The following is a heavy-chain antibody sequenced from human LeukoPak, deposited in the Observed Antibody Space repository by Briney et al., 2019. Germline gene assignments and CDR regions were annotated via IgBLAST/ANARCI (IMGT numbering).Heavy chain of an antibody. Sequence: SGPTLVNPTQTLTLTCTFSGFSLNTRGVGVGWIRQPPGRALEWLALIYWDDDRRYSPSLKSRLTITKDTPKNQVVLTMTNMDPVDTATYFCAHRKNYYDSSVFDNWGKGTLVTVSS. CDR1: GFSLNTRGVG. CDR3: AHRKNYYDSSVFDN. V-gene: IGHV2-5*02. J-gene: IGHJ4*02. D-gene: IGHD3-22*01. CDR2: IYWDDDR.